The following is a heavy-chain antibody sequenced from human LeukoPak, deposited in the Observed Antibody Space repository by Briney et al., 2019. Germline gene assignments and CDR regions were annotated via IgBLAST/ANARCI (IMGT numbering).Heavy chain of an antibody. J-gene: IGHJ6*02. D-gene: IGHD3-9*01. V-gene: IGHV3-30-3*01. Sequence: PGGSLRLSCAASGFTFSSYAMHWVRQAPGKGLEWVAVISYDGSNKYYADSVKGRFTISRDNSKNTLYLQMNSLRAEDTAVYYCARVLRYFDWLPHYYYYGMDVWGQGTTVTVSS. CDR3: ARVLRYFDWLPHYYYYGMDV. CDR2: ISYDGSNK. CDR1: GFTFSSYA.